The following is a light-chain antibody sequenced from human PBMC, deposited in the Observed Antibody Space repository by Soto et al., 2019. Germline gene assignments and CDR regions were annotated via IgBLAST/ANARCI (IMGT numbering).Light chain of an antibody. Sequence: EIVLTQSPATLSLSPGERATLSYRASQSVSSYLAWYQQKPGRAPRLLIYGASNRATGIPARFSGSGSGTDFTLTISSLEPEDFAVYYCQQRSNWPPSFGQGTKLEIK. CDR1: QSVSSY. V-gene: IGKV3-11*01. CDR3: QQRSNWPPS. CDR2: GAS. J-gene: IGKJ2*01.